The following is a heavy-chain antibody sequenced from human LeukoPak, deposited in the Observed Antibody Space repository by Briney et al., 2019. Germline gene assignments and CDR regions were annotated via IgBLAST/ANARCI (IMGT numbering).Heavy chain of an antibody. V-gene: IGHV1-2*02. J-gene: IGHJ5*02. Sequence: ASVKISCKASGYTFTGYYMHWVRQAPGQGLEWMGWINPNSGGTNYAQKFQGRVTMTRDTSISTAYMELSRLRSDDTAVYYCARDGTYYDFWSGLGGNWFDPWGQGTLVTVSS. CDR2: INPNSGGT. D-gene: IGHD3-3*01. CDR3: ARDGTYYDFWSGLGGNWFDP. CDR1: GYTFTGYY.